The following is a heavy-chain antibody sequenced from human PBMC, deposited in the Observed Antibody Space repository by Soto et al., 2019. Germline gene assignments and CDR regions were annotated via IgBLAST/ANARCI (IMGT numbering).Heavy chain of an antibody. Sequence: SGGSLRLSCAASGFTFSIYAMSWVRQAPGKGLEWVSAISGSGGSTYYADSVKGRFTISRDNSKNTLYLQMNSLRAEDTAVYYCAKDPLEIQLWPKYYFDYWGQGTRDTVSS. J-gene: IGHJ4*02. CDR1: GFTFSIYA. D-gene: IGHD5-18*01. V-gene: IGHV3-23*01. CDR3: AKDPLEIQLWPKYYFDY. CDR2: ISGSGGST.